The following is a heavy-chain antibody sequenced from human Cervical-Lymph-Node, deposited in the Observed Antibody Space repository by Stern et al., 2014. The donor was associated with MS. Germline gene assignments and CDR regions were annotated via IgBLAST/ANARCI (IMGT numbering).Heavy chain of an antibody. CDR3: ARDYNYYDSSGYYYDNWFDP. J-gene: IGHJ5*02. V-gene: IGHV1-2*06. Sequence: VQLVESGAEVKKPGASVKVSCKASGYTFTGYYMHWVRQAPGQGLEWMGRINPNSGGTNYAQKLQGRVTMTRDTSISTAYMELSRLRSDDTAVYYCARDYNYYDSSGYYYDNWFDPWGQGTLVTVSS. CDR1: GYTFTGYY. D-gene: IGHD3-22*01. CDR2: INPNSGGT.